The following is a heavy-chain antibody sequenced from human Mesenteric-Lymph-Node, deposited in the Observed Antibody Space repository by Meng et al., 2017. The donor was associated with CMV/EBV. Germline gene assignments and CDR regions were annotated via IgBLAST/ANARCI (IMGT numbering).Heavy chain of an antibody. CDR1: GGAFSGYY. V-gene: IGHV4-34*01. Sequence: VRVPQWGAGLLKPSETLSLTCAVYGGAFSGYYWSWIRQPPGKGLEWIGEINHSGSTNYNPSLKSRVTISVDTSKNQFSLKLSSVTAADTAVYYCARHQRWLKSEGGFNYWGQGTLVTVSS. J-gene: IGHJ4*02. CDR2: INHSGST. CDR3: ARHQRWLKSEGGFNY. D-gene: IGHD4-23*01.